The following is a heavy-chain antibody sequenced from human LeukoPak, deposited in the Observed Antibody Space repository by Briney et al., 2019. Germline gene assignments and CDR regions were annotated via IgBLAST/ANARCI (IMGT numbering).Heavy chain of an antibody. CDR3: AREGDAYYLDF. Sequence: PGGSLRLSCAASGFRFSTSVMHWVRQAPGKGLEWVAVIWHDGSNEHYADSVQGRFTISRDNSKNTLYLQMNDLRGEDTAVYYCAREGDAYYLDFWGQGTLVTVSS. CDR2: IWHDGSNE. J-gene: IGHJ4*02. CDR1: GFRFSTSV. D-gene: IGHD3-16*01. V-gene: IGHV3-33*01.